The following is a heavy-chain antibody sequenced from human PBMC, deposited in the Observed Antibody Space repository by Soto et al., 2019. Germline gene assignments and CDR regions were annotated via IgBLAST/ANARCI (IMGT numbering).Heavy chain of an antibody. V-gene: IGHV4-59*01. CDR1: GDSISNYY. Sequence: QVQLQESGPGLVKPSETLSLTCTVSGDSISNYYWSWIRQPPGKRLEWIGYIYYSGNTIYNPSLKSRVTMSLDTSKNQFSLNLSSVTAAATAVYYCAREKAYNWNHPGYGMDVWGQGTTVTVSS. D-gene: IGHD1-20*01. CDR2: IYYSGNT. J-gene: IGHJ6*02. CDR3: AREKAYNWNHPGYGMDV.